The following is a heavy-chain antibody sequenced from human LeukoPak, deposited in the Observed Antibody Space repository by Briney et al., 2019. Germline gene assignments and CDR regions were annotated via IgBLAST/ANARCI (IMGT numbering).Heavy chain of an antibody. Sequence: ASVKVSCKASGYTFTSYYMHWVRQAPGQGLEWMGWINPNGGGTNYAQNFQGRVTMTRDTSISTVYMELSSLRSDDTAVYFCARRGDGYNFAYWGQGTLVTVSS. D-gene: IGHD5-24*01. CDR3: ARRGDGYNFAY. J-gene: IGHJ4*02. CDR2: INPNGGGT. V-gene: IGHV1-2*02. CDR1: GYTFTSYY.